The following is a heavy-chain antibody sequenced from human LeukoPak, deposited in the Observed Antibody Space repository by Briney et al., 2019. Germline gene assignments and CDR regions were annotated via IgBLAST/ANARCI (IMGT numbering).Heavy chain of an antibody. V-gene: IGHV4-4*07. CDR3: ARADEGIAVAGTFNY. CDR1: GDSISSFY. J-gene: IGHJ4*02. CDR2: IYTSGST. Sequence: ETLSLTCTVSGDSISSFYWSWIRQPAGKGLEWIGRIYTSGSTDYNPSLKSRVTMSVDTSKNQFSLKLSSVTAADTAVYYCARADEGIAVAGTFNYWGQGTLVTVSS. D-gene: IGHD6-19*01.